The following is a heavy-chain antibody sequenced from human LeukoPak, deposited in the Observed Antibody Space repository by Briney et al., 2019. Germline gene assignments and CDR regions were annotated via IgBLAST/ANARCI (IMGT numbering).Heavy chain of an antibody. CDR2: ISNDGSRK. CDR1: GFTFSRHG. D-gene: IGHD3-3*01. CDR3: ARDRAWNYFDY. Sequence: GGSLRLSCAPSGFTFSRHGMRWVRQAPGKGLEWVAIISNDGSRKYYAHSVEGRFTISRDNSKNTLYLQMDSLRAEDTAVYYCARDRAWNYFDYWGQGTLVTVSS. J-gene: IGHJ4*02. V-gene: IGHV3-30*03.